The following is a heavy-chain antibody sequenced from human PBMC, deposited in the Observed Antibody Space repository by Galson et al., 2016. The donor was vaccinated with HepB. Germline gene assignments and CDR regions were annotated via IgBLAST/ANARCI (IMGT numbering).Heavy chain of an antibody. CDR1: GSSFTSYW. Sequence: QSGAEVTKPGESLKISCKGFGSSFTSYWIGWLRQMPGKGLEWMGIIYPDDSNTRYSPSFQGQVTISADKSISTAYLQWSSLKAPDTAMDYCARAPPRTMPHEGAFDIWGHGTMVTVSS. CDR3: ARAPPRTMPHEGAFDI. J-gene: IGHJ3*02. D-gene: IGHD2-2*01. V-gene: IGHV5-51*01. CDR2: IYPDDSNT.